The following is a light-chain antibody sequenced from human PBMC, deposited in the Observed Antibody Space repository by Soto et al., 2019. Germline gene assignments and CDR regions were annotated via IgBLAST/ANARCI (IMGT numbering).Light chain of an antibody. V-gene: IGKV1-39*01. CDR3: QQTDRAPLT. J-gene: IGKJ4*01. CDR1: QTISNY. CDR2: AAS. Sequence: DIQVTQSPSSLSASVGDRVTITCRASQTISNYLNWFQQKPGKAPKLLIYAASSLQSGVPSRFSGSGSGTDFTLTINNLQPEDFATYYGQQTDRAPLTFGGGTKVEIK.